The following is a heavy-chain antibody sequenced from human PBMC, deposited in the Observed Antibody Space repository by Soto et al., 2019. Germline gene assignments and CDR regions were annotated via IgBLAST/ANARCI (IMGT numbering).Heavy chain of an antibody. Sequence: ASVKVFCKASGYTFIKYYIHLVRQAPGQGLEWMAIINPMGGSTNYAQEFQGRVTLTSDTSTSTVYMELSSLRFEDTALFYCARDLAAGDLWGQGTLVTISS. J-gene: IGHJ5*02. CDR1: GYTFIKYY. CDR2: INPMGGST. V-gene: IGHV1-46*01. D-gene: IGHD6-13*01. CDR3: ARDLAAGDL.